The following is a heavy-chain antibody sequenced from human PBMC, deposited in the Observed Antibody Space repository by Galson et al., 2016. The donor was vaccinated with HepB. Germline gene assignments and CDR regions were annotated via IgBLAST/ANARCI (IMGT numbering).Heavy chain of an antibody. CDR3: VRDEYNISWYKY. CDR1: GDSINIARYY. V-gene: IGHV4-39*02. D-gene: IGHD6-13*01. J-gene: IGHJ4*02. Sequence: SETLSLTCSVPGDSINIARYYWGWIRQSPTKGLEWIGTITYSWSTYYNPSLRSRVSISVDTSRNQLSLKLNSVTAADTALYYCVRDEYNISWYKYWGQGTLVTVSS. CDR2: ITYSWST.